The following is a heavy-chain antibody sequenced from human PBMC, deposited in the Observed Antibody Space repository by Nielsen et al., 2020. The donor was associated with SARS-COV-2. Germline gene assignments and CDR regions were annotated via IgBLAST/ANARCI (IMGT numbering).Heavy chain of an antibody. D-gene: IGHD3-22*01. CDR2: IRSKANSYAT. J-gene: IGHJ4*02. Sequence: VRQMPGKGLEWVGRIRSKANSYATAYAVSVKGRFTISRDDSKNTAYLQMNSLKTEDTAVYYCTSQAYYYDSSGYPLFDYWGQGTLVTVSS. CDR3: TSQAYYYDSSGYPLFDY. V-gene: IGHV3-73*01.